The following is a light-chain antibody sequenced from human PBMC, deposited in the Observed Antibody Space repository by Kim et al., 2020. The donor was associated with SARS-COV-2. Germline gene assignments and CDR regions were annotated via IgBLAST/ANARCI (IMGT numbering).Light chain of an antibody. CDR1: ASDISRYDY. V-gene: IGLV2-14*01. CDR2: DVV. Sequence: QSALTQPASVSGSPGQSITISCSGTASDISRYDYVSWYQQRPGKAPKLIIYDVVKRPSGVSSRFSGSKSGNTASLTISGLLVEDEADYYCSSFTSTSTPYVFGSGTKVTVL. CDR3: SSFTSTSTPYV. J-gene: IGLJ1*01.